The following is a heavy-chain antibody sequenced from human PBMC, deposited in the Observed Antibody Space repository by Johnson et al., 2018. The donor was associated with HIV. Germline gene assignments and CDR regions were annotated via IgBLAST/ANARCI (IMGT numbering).Heavy chain of an antibody. V-gene: IGHV3-33*01. CDR1: GFSFSSYG. Sequence: QVQLVESGGGVVQPGRSLRLSCAASGFSFSSYGMHWVRQLPGKGLEWVAVIWYDGSNKSYADSVKGRFTISRDNSNNRLYLQMNSLRAEDTAIYYCEGYCSGGACYSGVSAFDVWGHGTMVTVSS. D-gene: IGHD2-15*01. J-gene: IGHJ3*01. CDR2: IWYDGSNK. CDR3: EGYCSGGACYSGVSAFDV.